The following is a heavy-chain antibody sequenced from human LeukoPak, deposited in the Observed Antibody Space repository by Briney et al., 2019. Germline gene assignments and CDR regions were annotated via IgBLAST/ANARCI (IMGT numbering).Heavy chain of an antibody. Sequence: MASETLSLTCTVSGGSISSGSYYWSWIRQPAGKGLEWIGYIYYSGSTNYNPSLKSRVTISVDTSKNQFSLKLSSVTAADTAVYYCARGKWHYYFDHWGQGTLVTVSS. J-gene: IGHJ4*02. CDR1: GGSISSGSYY. V-gene: IGHV4-61*10. D-gene: IGHD5-12*01. CDR2: IYYSGST. CDR3: ARGKWHYYFDH.